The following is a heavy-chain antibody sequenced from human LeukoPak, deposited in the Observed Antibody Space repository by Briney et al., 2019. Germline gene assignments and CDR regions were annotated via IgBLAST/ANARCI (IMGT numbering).Heavy chain of an antibody. V-gene: IGHV3-74*01. Sequence: GGSLRLSCAGSGFTFSTYWIHWVRQAPGQGLVWVSGISGDKSHTAYADSVKGRFTISRDNAKNTLHLQMNSLRDEDTAVYYCATATFYATSGYLPSWGQGTLSPSPQ. D-gene: IGHD3-22*01. CDR2: ISGDKSHT. J-gene: IGHJ5*02. CDR1: GFTFSTYW. CDR3: ATATFYATSGYLPS.